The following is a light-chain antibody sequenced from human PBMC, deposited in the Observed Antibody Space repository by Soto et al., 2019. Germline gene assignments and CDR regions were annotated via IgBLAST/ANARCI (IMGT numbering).Light chain of an antibody. CDR1: QSVSSSY. J-gene: IGKJ1*01. V-gene: IGKV3-20*01. CDR2: GAS. CDR3: QQYGTSPRT. Sequence: EIVLTQSPGTLSLSPGERATLSCRASQSVSSSYLAWYQQKPGQAPRLFIYGASTSATGIPDRFSGSGSGTDFTLTISRLEPEDFAAYYCQQYGTSPRTFGQGTKVEIK.